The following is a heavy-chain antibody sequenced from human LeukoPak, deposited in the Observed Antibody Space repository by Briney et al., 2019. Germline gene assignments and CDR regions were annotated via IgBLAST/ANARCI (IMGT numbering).Heavy chain of an antibody. J-gene: IGHJ4*02. V-gene: IGHV1-69*13. D-gene: IGHD3-22*01. CDR2: IIPIFGTA. CDR3: ARGPEGGYMDY. CDR1: GGTFSSYA. Sequence: SVNVSCKASGGTFSSYAISWVRQAPGQGLEWMGGIIPIFGTANYAQKFQGRVTITADESTSTAYMELSSLRSEDTAVYYCARGPEGGYMDYWGQGTLVTVSS.